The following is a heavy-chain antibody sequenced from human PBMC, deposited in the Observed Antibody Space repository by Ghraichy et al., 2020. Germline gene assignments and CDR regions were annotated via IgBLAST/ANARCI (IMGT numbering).Heavy chain of an antibody. CDR1: GGSFSGYY. D-gene: IGHD3-10*01. CDR3: ARGRHYYGSGSYGYMDV. Sequence: SETPSLTCAVYGGSFSGYYWSWIRQPPGKGLEWIGEINHSGSTNYNPSLKSRVTISVDTSKNQFSLKLSSVTAADMAVYYCARGRHYYGSGSYGYMDVWGKGTTVTVSS. J-gene: IGHJ6*03. V-gene: IGHV4-34*01. CDR2: INHSGST.